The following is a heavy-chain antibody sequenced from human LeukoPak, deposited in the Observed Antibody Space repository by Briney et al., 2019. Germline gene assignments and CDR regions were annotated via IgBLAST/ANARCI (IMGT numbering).Heavy chain of an antibody. CDR3: ARYLSHYYGELVY. D-gene: IGHD3-10*01. CDR1: GFTFSSYG. J-gene: IGHJ4*02. CDR2: IWYDGSNK. V-gene: IGHV3-33*01. Sequence: PGRSLRLSCAASGFTFSSYGMHWVRQAPGKGLEWVAVIWYDGSNKYYADSVKGRFTISRDNSKNTLYLQMNSLRAEDTAVYYCARYLSHYYGELVYWGQGTLVTVSS.